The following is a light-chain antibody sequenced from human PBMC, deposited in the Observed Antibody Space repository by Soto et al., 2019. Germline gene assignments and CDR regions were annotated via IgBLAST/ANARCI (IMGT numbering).Light chain of an antibody. V-gene: IGKV3-20*01. J-gene: IGKJ5*01. CDR3: QQYAEGTPIT. CDR2: GAS. Sequence: EILLTQSPGSLSVFPGERASLSCRASQNVNNRLAWYQQKAGQAPRLLISGASSRATGIPDRFSGSGSGTDFTLTISRLESDDFALYYCQQYAEGTPITFGQGTRPEIK. CDR1: QNVNNR.